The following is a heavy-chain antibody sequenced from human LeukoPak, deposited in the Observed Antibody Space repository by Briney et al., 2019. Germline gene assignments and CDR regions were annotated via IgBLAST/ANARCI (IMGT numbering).Heavy chain of an antibody. CDR1: GFTFSSYE. D-gene: IGHD2-21*01. V-gene: IGHV3-48*03. CDR2: ISSSGSTI. CDR3: ARQLWAFDY. J-gene: IGHJ4*02. Sequence: PGGSLRLSCAASGFTFSSYEMNWVRQAPGKGLEWVSYISSSGSTIYYADSVKGRFTIPRDNAKNSLYLQMNSLRAEDTAVYYCARQLWAFDYWGQGTLVTVSS.